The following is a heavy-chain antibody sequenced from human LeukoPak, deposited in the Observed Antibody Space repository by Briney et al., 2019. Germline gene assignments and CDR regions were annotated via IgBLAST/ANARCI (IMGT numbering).Heavy chain of an antibody. CDR3: ASHLDTAMVSGMDV. J-gene: IGHJ6*02. V-gene: IGHV1-18*01. CDR1: GYTFTSYG. D-gene: IGHD5-18*01. Sequence: ASVKVSCKASGYTFTSYGISWVRQAPGQGLEWMGWISAYNGNTNYAQKLQGRVTMTTDTSTSTAYMELRSLRSDDTAVYYCASHLDTAMVSGMDVWGQGTTVTVSS. CDR2: ISAYNGNT.